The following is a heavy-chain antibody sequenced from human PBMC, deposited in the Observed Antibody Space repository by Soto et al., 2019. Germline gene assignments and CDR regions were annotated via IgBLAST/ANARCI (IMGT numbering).Heavy chain of an antibody. CDR3: ASSQKGYNWNYFDH. Sequence: QLQLQESGPGLVKPSETLSLTCAVSGGSISGSYYYWGWLRQSPGRGPEWIGSVFYTGFTSYNPSLESRVSVSVDTSKNEFSLKVSAVTAADTAVYYCASSQKGYNWNYFDHWGQVALVTVAS. J-gene: IGHJ4*02. CDR1: GGSISGSYYY. CDR2: VFYTGFT. V-gene: IGHV4-39*01. D-gene: IGHD1-20*01.